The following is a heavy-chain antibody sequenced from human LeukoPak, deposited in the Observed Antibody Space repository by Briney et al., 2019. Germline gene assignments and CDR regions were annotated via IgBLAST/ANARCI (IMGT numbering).Heavy chain of an antibody. V-gene: IGHV1-69*05. CDR3: AIVGSTSCYTRWEFQH. CDR1: GGTFSSYA. D-gene: IGHD2-2*02. CDR2: IIPIFGTA. Sequence: GSSVKVSCKASGGTFSSYAISWVRQAPGQGLEWMGGIIPIFGTANYAQKFQGRVTITTDESTSTAYMELSSLRSEDTAVYYCAIVGSTSCYTRWEFQHWGQGTLVTVSS. J-gene: IGHJ1*01.